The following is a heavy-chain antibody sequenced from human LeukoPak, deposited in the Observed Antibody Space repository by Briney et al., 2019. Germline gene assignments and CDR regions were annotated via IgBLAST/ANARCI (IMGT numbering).Heavy chain of an antibody. V-gene: IGHV4-34*01. Sequence: PSETLSLTCAVYGGSFSGYYWSWIRQPPGKGLEWIGEINHSGSTNYNPSLKSRVTISVDTSKNQFSLKLSSVTAADTAVYYCARERVIAAAGRRNKPYYYYGMDVWGQGTTVTVSS. CDR1: GGSFSGYY. J-gene: IGHJ6*02. CDR2: INHSGST. CDR3: ARERVIAAAGRRNKPYYYYGMDV. D-gene: IGHD6-13*01.